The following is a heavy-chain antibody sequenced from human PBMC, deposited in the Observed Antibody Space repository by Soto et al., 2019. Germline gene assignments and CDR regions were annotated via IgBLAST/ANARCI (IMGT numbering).Heavy chain of an antibody. CDR2: ISGYNGDT. CDR1: GYPFTRYS. J-gene: IGHJ6*02. V-gene: IGHV1-18*04. CDR3: ARACLTIFGAPYGMDV. Sequence: ASVKVSCKASGYPFTRYSIRWVRQAPGQGLEWMGWISGYNGDTEYSKNFQGRLTMTIDTSTTTASMELRSLRSDDTAVYYCARACLTIFGAPYGMDVWGQGTSVTVSS. D-gene: IGHD3-3*01.